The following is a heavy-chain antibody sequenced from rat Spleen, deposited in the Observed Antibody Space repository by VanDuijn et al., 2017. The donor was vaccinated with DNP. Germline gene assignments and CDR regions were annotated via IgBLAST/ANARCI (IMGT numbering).Heavy chain of an antibody. J-gene: IGHJ3*01. D-gene: IGHD1-11*01. Sequence: EVQLVESGGGLVQPGRSLKLSCAASGFTFSDYYMAWVRQTPKKGLEWVATISTSGRRTYESDSVKGRFTISRDNAESSLYLQMNSLKSDDTATYYCARPLDNYDWFAYWGQGTLVTVSS. V-gene: IGHV5-7*01. CDR3: ARPLDNYDWFAY. CDR2: ISTSGRRT. CDR1: GFTFSDYY.